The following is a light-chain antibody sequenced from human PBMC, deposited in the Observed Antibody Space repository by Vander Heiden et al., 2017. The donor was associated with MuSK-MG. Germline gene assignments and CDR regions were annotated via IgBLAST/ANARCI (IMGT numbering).Light chain of an antibody. V-gene: IGLV1-47*02. CDR1: SSNLGRNY. CDR3: SAWDETRRGYV. Sequence: QSVLTQPPSASGTPGQTVTISCSGSSSNLGRNYVSWYQQLTATAPDLLIFNNNLRHSGVADRCSGSKYGTSATMATSGLGAEEEADYYCSAWDETRRGYVFGTGTTVTVL. J-gene: IGLJ1*01. CDR2: NNN.